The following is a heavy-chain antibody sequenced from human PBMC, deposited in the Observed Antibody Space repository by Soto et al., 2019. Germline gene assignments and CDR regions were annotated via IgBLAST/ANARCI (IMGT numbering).Heavy chain of an antibody. CDR2: IYNTGRT. CDR3: VRYNA. D-gene: IGHD1-1*01. CDR1: GGSISSIRFS. J-gene: IGHJ5*02. V-gene: IGHV4-39*01. Sequence: SETLSLTCTVSGGSISSIRFSWGWIRQPPGKGLEWIGGIYNTGRTSYNPSLKSRVTISLDMSKNQFFLKLTSVTAADTAVYHWVRYNAWGQGILVTVSS.